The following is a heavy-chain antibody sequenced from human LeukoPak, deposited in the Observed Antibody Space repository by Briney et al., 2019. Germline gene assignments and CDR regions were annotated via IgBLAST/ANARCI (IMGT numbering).Heavy chain of an antibody. CDR2: IYYSGST. V-gene: IGHV4-39*07. J-gene: IGHJ4*02. CDR3: ARDLGGFDY. D-gene: IGHD3-16*01. CDR1: GGSISSSSYY. Sequence: SETLSLTCTVSGGSISSSSYYWGWIRQPPGKGLEWIGSIYYSGSTYYNPSLKSRVTISVDTSKNQFSLKLSSVTAADTAVYYCARDLGGFDYWGQGTLVTVSS.